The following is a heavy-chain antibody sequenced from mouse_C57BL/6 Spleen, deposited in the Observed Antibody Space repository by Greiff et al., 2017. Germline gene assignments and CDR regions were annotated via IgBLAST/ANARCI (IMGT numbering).Heavy chain of an antibody. J-gene: IGHJ1*03. CDR3: ARWDYYGSSYYWYFDV. CDR1: GYAFSSYW. CDR2: IYPGDGDT. Sequence: QVQLKQSGAELVKPGASVKISCKASGYAFSSYWMNWVKQRPGKGLEWIGQIYPGDGDTNYNGKFKGKATLTADKSSSTAYMQLSSLTSEDSAVYFCARWDYYGSSYYWYFDVWGTGTTVTVSS. D-gene: IGHD1-1*01. V-gene: IGHV1-80*01.